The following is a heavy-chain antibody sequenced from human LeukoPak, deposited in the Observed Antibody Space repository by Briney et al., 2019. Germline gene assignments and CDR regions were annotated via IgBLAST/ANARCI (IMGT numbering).Heavy chain of an antibody. J-gene: IGHJ4*02. D-gene: IGHD3-22*01. CDR3: AREAYDSSGDHYFDY. CDR1: GFTFSSYA. Sequence: GGSLRLSCADSGFTFSSYAMQWVRQAPGKGLEWVAVISYDGSNKYYADSVKGRFTISRDNSKNTLYLQMNSLRAEDTAVYYCAREAYDSSGDHYFDYWGQGTLVTVSS. V-gene: IGHV3-30-3*01. CDR2: ISYDGSNK.